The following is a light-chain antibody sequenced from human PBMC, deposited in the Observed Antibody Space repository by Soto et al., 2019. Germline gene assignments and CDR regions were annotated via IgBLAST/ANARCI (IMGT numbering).Light chain of an antibody. CDR3: QQYNKWPRT. CDR1: QSVGGTF. Sequence: EIVLTQSPGTLSLSPGEGATLSCRASQSVGGTFLAWYQQKGGQAPRLLIHGASNRATGIPDRFSGSGSGTDFTLTISSLQSQDFAVYYCQQYNKWPRTFGQGTKVDIK. J-gene: IGKJ1*01. V-gene: IGKV3D-15*01. CDR2: GAS.